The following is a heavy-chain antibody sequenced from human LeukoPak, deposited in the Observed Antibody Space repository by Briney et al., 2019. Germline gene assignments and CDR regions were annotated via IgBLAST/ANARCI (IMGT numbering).Heavy chain of an antibody. J-gene: IGHJ4*02. D-gene: IGHD3-10*01. CDR2: ISSSSSSTI. V-gene: IGHV3-48*04. CDR3: VGLWFGEYQ. Sequence: GGSLRLSCAASGFTFSSYAMNWVRQAPGKGLEWVSYISSSSSSTIYYADSVKGRFTISRDNAKNSLYLQMNSLRAEDTAVYYCVGLWFGEYQWGQGTLVTVSS. CDR1: GFTFSSYA.